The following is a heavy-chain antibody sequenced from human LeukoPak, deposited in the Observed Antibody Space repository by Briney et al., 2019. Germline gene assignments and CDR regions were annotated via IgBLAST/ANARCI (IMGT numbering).Heavy chain of an antibody. CDR1: GYTFTSYD. V-gene: IGHV1-8*03. CDR3: ASSLDTSYAFDI. D-gene: IGHD5-18*01. Sequence: GATVKVSCKASGYTFTSYDINWVRQATGQGLEWMGWMNPNSGNTGYAQKFQGRVTITRNTSISTAYMELSSLRSEDTAVYYCASSLDTSYAFDIWGQGTMVTVSS. CDR2: MNPNSGNT. J-gene: IGHJ3*02.